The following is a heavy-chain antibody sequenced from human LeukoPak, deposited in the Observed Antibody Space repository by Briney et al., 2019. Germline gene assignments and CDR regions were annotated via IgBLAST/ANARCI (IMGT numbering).Heavy chain of an antibody. D-gene: IGHD2-15*01. Sequence: GGSLRLSCAASGFTFSSYSMNWVRQAPGKGLEWVSSISSSSSYIYYADSVKGRFTISRDNAKNSLYLQMNSLRAEDTAVYYCAGWGPYCRGGSCYVDYGGQEPLVTASS. CDR3: AGWGPYCRGGSCYVDY. V-gene: IGHV3-21*01. CDR1: GFTFSSYS. J-gene: IGHJ4*02. CDR2: ISSSSSYI.